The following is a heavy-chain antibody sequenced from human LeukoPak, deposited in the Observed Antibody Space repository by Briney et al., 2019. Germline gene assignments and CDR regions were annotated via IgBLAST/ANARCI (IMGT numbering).Heavy chain of an antibody. CDR1: GGSISSGDYY. V-gene: IGHV4-30-4*01. CDR3: ARERRVKSYYYDSSGYYDY. Sequence: PSQTLSLTCTVSGGSISSGDYYWSWIRQPPAKGLEWIGYIYYSGSTYYNPSLKSRVTISVDTSKNQFSLKLSSVTAADTAVYYCARERRVKSYYYDSSGYYDYWGQGTLVTVSS. D-gene: IGHD3-22*01. J-gene: IGHJ4*02. CDR2: IYYSGST.